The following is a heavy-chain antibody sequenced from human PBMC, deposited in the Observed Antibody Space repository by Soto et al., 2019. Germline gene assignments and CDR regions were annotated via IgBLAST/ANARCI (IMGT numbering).Heavy chain of an antibody. J-gene: IGHJ6*02. CDR3: ARGGYYDSSGSRNYHYYGMNV. CDR1: GYTFSSYG. CDR2: ISPYDGNT. Sequence: QVQLVQSGGEVKKPGASVKVSCKASGYTFSSYGINWVRQAPGQGLEWLGWISPYDGNTKYAQILQGRVSMTTDTSTKTAYMEVRSLRSDDTDVYYCARGGYYDSSGSRNYHYYGMNVWGQGTTVTVSS. D-gene: IGHD3-22*01. V-gene: IGHV1-18*01.